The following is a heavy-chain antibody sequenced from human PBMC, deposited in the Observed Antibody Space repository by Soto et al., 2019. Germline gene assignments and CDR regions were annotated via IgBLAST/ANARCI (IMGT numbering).Heavy chain of an antibody. D-gene: IGHD3-10*01. J-gene: IGHJ1*01. CDR2: IRSKANSYAT. Sequence: EVQLVESGGGLVQPGGSLKLSCAASGFTFSGSAMHWVRQASGKGLAWVGRIRSKANSYATAYAASVKGRFTISRDDSKNTAYLQMNSLKTEDTAVYYCTLTYYYGSGSYFDFQHWGQGTLVTVSS. CDR1: GFTFSGSA. V-gene: IGHV3-73*02. CDR3: TLTYYYGSGSYFDFQH.